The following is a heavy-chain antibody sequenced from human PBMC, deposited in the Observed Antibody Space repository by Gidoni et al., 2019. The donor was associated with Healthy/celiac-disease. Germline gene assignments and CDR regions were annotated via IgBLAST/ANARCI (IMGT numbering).Heavy chain of an antibody. CDR3: ARAASKCGGDCYSALDDAFDI. J-gene: IGHJ3*02. CDR2: ISYSGST. Sequence: QLQLQESGPGLVKPSETLSLTCTVSGGSISSRSYYWGWIRQPPGKGLEWIGSISYSGSTYYNPSLQRRVTISVDTSKNQFSLKLSSVTAADTAVYYCARAASKCGGDCYSALDDAFDIWGQGTMVTVSS. V-gene: IGHV4-39*07. D-gene: IGHD2-21*02. CDR1: GGSISSRSYY.